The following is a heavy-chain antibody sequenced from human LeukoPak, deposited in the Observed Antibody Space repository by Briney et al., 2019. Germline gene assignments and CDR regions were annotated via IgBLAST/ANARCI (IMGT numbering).Heavy chain of an antibody. V-gene: IGHV3-23*01. CDR3: AKSATTVTSNFEY. J-gene: IGHJ4*02. CDR2: ISGSGGST. D-gene: IGHD4-17*01. Sequence: AGSLRLSCAASGFTFSSYAMTWVRQAPGKGLEWVSSISGSGGSTYYADSVKGRFTISRDNSKNTVYLQMNSLRAEDTAVYYCAKSATTVTSNFEYWGRGTLVTVSS. CDR1: GFTFSSYA.